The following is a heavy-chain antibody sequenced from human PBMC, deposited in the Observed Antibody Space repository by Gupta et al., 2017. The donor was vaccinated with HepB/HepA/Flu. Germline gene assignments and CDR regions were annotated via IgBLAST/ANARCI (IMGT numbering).Heavy chain of an antibody. J-gene: IGHJ4*02. V-gene: IGHV3-15*01. D-gene: IGHD3-3*01. CDR1: GITFTNAW. CDR2: IKSETDGGTT. CDR3: ITTLEWRRRGFDY. Sequence: EVQLVESGGGLVKPGGSLRLSCAASGITFTNAWMSWVRQAPGKGLEWVGRIKSETDGGTTDYAAPVKGRFTISRDDSENTVNLQMNSLKTEDTAVYFCITTLEWRRRGFDYWGQGTLVTVSS.